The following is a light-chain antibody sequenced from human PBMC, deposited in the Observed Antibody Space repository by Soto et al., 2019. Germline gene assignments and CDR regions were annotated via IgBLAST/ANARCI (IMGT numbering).Light chain of an antibody. CDR1: NVGSKI. J-gene: IGLJ6*01. Sequence: SYYLTQPPSGSVAPVQTARIACAGDNVGSKIVHWYKQRVGQAPALVVYGDSHRPSGIPDRFSGSDSGNTDTLTISRVEAGDEADYYCQLWDSRSXHYVVGRGTKVXV. V-gene: IGLV3-21*02. CDR3: QLWDSRSXHYV. CDR2: GDS.